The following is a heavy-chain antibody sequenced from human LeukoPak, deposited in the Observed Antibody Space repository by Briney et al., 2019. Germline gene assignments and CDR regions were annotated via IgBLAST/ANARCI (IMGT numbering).Heavy chain of an antibody. D-gene: IGHD2/OR15-2a*01. V-gene: IGHV1-24*01. CDR2: FDPEDVET. CDR1: GNTFTDSS. CDR3: ATDFYRGRQFDY. J-gene: IGHJ4*02. Sequence: ASVKVSCKVSGNTFTDSSMNWVRQAPGKGLEWMGGFDPEDVETIYAQKLQGRVTMTEDTSTETAYMELTRLRPEDTAVYYCATDFYRGRQFDYWGQGTLLTVSS.